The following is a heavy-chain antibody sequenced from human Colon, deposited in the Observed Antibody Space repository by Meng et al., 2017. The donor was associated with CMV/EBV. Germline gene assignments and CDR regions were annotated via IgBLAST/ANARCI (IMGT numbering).Heavy chain of an antibody. D-gene: IGHD3-10*01. CDR3: ARYYYGLDY. CDR1: GFTFSAYY. J-gene: IGHJ4*02. CDR2: IGNSGTTI. V-gene: IGHV3-11*01. Sequence: LILSCAAFGFTFSAYYMPWIRQAPGKGLEWVSYIGNSGTTIYYADSVKGRFTISRDNAKNSLYLPMNSLSAEDTAVYFCARYYYGLDYWGQGTLVTVSS.